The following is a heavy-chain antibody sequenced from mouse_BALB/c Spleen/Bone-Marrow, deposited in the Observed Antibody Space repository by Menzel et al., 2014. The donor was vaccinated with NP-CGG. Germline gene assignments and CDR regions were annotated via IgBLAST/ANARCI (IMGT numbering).Heavy chain of an antibody. Sequence: VMLVESGPGLVVPSQSLSITCTVSGFSLTGYGVNWVRQPPGKGLEWLGMIWGDGSTDYNSALKSRLSISKDNSKSQVFLKMNSLQTDDTARYYCARTLGHYAMDYWGQGTSATVSS. CDR2: IWGDGST. CDR1: GFSLTGYG. J-gene: IGHJ4*01. V-gene: IGHV2-6-7*01. D-gene: IGHD4-1*01. CDR3: ARTLGHYAMDY.